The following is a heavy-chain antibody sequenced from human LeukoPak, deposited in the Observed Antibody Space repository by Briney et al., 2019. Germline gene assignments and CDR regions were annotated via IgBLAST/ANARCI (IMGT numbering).Heavy chain of an antibody. V-gene: IGHV1-18*01. Sequence: GASVKVSCKASGYTFTSYGISWVRKAPGQGLEWMGWISAYNGNTNYTKKLQGRVTMTTDTSTSTAYMELRSLRSDDTAVYYCARPDCSSTSCPFDPWGEGTLVTVSS. CDR1: GYTFTSYG. D-gene: IGHD2-2*01. CDR3: ARPDCSSTSCPFDP. CDR2: ISAYNGNT. J-gene: IGHJ5*02.